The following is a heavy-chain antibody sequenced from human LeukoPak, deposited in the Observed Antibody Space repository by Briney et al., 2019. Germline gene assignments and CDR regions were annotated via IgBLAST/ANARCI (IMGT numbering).Heavy chain of an antibody. V-gene: IGHV3-74*01. CDR2: IASDGSST. J-gene: IGHJ4*02. CDR1: GFTFSSYW. CDR3: ARGRPHGNDY. D-gene: IGHD4-23*01. Sequence: GGSLRLSCAASGFTFSSYWMNWVRQAPGKGLVWVSRIASDGSSTTYADFVKGRFSISRDNAKNTLYLQMNSLRVEDTAVYYCARGRPHGNDYWGQGTLVTVSS.